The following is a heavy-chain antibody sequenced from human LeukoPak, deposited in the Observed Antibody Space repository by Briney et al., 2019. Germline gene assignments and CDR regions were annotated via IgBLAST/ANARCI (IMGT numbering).Heavy chain of an antibody. V-gene: IGHV1-18*04. CDR3: ARGTMVRGVSPDFEY. D-gene: IGHD3-10*01. Sequence: ASVKASCKASGYTFTSYGISWVPQAPGQGLKWMGWITAYNGNTTYAQKLQGRVTMTTDTSRSTAYLELRSLRSDDTAVYYCARGTMVRGVSPDFEYWGQGTLVTVSS. CDR2: ITAYNGNT. CDR1: GYTFTSYG. J-gene: IGHJ4*02.